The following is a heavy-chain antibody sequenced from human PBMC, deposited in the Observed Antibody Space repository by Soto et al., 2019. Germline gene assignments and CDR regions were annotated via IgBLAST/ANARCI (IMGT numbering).Heavy chain of an antibody. CDR1: GFTFSSYA. Sequence: EVPLLESGGGLGQPGGFLRLSCAASGFTFSSYAMSWVRQAPGKGLEWVSAISAGGGSTYYADSVKGRFTISRDNSKNTLYLQMNSLRAEDTALYYCAKGAGYCSGGSCYSPLDVWGQGTTVTVSS. J-gene: IGHJ6*02. CDR3: AKGAGYCSGGSCYSPLDV. V-gene: IGHV3-23*01. D-gene: IGHD2-15*01. CDR2: ISAGGGST.